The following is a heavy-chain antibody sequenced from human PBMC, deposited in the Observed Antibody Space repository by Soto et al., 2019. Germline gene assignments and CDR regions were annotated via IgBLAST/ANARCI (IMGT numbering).Heavy chain of an antibody. CDR3: ARGLEYCGGDCPYGGFDY. Sequence: EVQLVESGGGLVQPGGSLRLSCAASGFTVSSNYMSWVRQAPGKGLEWVSVIYSGGSTYYADSVKGRFTISRHNSKNTLYLRMNSLRAEDTAVYYCARGLEYCGGDCPYGGFDYWGQGTLVTVSS. V-gene: IGHV3-53*04. J-gene: IGHJ4*02. D-gene: IGHD2-21*01. CDR2: IYSGGST. CDR1: GFTVSSNY.